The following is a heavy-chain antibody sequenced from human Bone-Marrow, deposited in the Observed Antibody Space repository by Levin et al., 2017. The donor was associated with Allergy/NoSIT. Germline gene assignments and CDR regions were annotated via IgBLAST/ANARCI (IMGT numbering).Heavy chain of an antibody. Sequence: GESLKISCKASGYSLTSHFLHWVRQAPGQGLEWMGIVNPSDGGTSYAQKFQGRVTMTWDTSTSTMYMELSSLGSEDTAVYYCAREVDSFDYWGQGTLVTVSS. V-gene: IGHV1-46*01. CDR2: VNPSDGGT. CDR3: AREVDSFDY. J-gene: IGHJ4*02. CDR1: GYSLTSHF. D-gene: IGHD3/OR15-3a*01.